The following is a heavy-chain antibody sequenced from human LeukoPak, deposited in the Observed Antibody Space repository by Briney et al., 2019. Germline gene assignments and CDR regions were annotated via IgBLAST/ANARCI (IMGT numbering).Heavy chain of an antibody. Sequence: SETLSLTCAVYGGSFSGYYWSWIRQPPGKGLEWIGEINHSGSTNYNPSLKGRVTISVDTSKNQFSLKLSSVTAADTAVYYCAREGFGDYAGYWGQGTLVTVSS. J-gene: IGHJ4*02. D-gene: IGHD4-17*01. CDR2: INHSGST. V-gene: IGHV4-34*01. CDR3: AREGFGDYAGY. CDR1: GGSFSGYY.